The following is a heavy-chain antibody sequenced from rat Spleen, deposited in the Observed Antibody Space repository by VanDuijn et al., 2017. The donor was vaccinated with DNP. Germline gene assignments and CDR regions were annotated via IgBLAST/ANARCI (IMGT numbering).Heavy chain of an antibody. Sequence: EVQLQESGPGLVKPSQSLSLTCSVTGYSITSSYRWNWIREFPGNKLEWMGYINSAGSTNYNPSLKSRISITRDTSKNQFFLQGKSVSTEDTATYYCATLNMDAWGQGTSVTVSS. CDR3: ATLNMDA. CDR2: INSAGST. D-gene: IGHD2-5*01. J-gene: IGHJ4*01. CDR1: GYSITSSYR. V-gene: IGHV3-3*01.